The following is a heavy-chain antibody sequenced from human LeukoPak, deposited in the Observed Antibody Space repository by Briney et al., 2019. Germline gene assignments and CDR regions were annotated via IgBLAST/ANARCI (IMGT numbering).Heavy chain of an antibody. J-gene: IGHJ3*02. D-gene: IGHD3-10*01. CDR3: ARYSGLGDPGVEDDAFDI. Sequence: GASVKVSCKASGYTFTGYYMHWVRQAPGQGLEWMGWINPNSGGTNYAQKFQGWVTMTRDTSISTAYMELSRLRSDDTAVYYCARYSGLGDPGVEDDAFDIWGQGTMVTVSS. CDR2: INPNSGGT. V-gene: IGHV1-2*04. CDR1: GYTFTGYY.